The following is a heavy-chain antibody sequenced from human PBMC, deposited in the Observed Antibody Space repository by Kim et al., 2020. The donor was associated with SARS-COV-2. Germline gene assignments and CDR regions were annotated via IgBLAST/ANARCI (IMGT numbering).Heavy chain of an antibody. D-gene: IGHD3-10*01. V-gene: IGHV3-48*01. CDR3: ARRGYYGSGTYNWFDP. Sequence: SVKGRFTISRDNDKNPLYLQMNSLRAEDTAVYYCARRGYYGSGTYNWFDPWGQGTLVTVSS. J-gene: IGHJ5*02.